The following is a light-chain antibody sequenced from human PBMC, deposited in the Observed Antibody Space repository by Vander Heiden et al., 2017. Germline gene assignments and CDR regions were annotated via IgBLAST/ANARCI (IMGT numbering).Light chain of an antibody. J-gene: IGKJ1*01. V-gene: IGKV1-12*01. CDR1: QSISW. CDR3: QQGENFQWA. Sequence: DIQVTQSPSSVSASVGDRVTITCQASQSISWLAWYQQKPGKAPKLLVYGASSLQSGVPSRFSGSGSGTHFTLTISSLQPEDFATYYCQQGENFQWAFGQGTKVEVK. CDR2: GAS.